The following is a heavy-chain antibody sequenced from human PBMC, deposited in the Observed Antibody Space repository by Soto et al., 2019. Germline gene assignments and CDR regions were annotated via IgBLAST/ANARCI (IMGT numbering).Heavy chain of an antibody. V-gene: IGHV4-59*01. J-gene: IGHJ5*02. CDR1: GGSISSYY. CDR2: IYYSGST. D-gene: IGHD6-13*01. Sequence: QVQLQESGPGLVKPSETLSLTCTVSGGSISSYYWSWIRQPPGKGLEWIGYIYYSGSTNYNPSLKSRVTISVDTSKNQFSLKLSSVTAADTAVYYCARASRYSSSWYVGNWFDPWGQGTLVTVSS. CDR3: ARASRYSSSWYVGNWFDP.